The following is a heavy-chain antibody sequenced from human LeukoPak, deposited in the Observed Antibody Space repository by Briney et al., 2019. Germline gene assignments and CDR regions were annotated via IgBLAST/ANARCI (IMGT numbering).Heavy chain of an antibody. CDR1: GLTLGDDA. CDR3: TRAARGGPKAYYFDY. V-gene: IGHV3-49*04. CDR2: IRRKAYDGTT. Sequence: PGLSLRLSCTASGLTLGDDAMTWARQAPGKRQNWLGLIRRKAYDGTTEYAASVKGRFTISRDDSKSIDYLQMNSLKPEDTAVYYCTRAARGGPKAYYFDYWGQGTLVTVSS. J-gene: IGHJ4*02.